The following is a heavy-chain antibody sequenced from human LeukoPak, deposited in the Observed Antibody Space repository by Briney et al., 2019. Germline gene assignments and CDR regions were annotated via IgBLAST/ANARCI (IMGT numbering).Heavy chain of an antibody. D-gene: IGHD4-17*01. CDR3: ARDRYGDYFDY. CDR2: IYYSGST. CDR1: GGSISSYY. J-gene: IGHJ4*02. V-gene: IGHV4-59*01. Sequence: PSETLSLTCTVSGGSISSYYWSWIRQPPGKGLEWIGYIYYSGSTNYNPSLKGRVTISVDTSKNQFSLKLSSVTAADTAVYYCARDRYGDYFDYWGQGTLVTVSS.